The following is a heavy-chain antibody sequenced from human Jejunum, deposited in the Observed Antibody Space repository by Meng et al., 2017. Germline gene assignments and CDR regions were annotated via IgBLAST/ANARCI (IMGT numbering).Heavy chain of an antibody. D-gene: IGHD5-24*01. V-gene: IGHV3-13*01. CDR2: IGTVGDT. J-gene: IGHJ4*02. CDR1: GFNIRNSA. Sequence: GHVGGSGGGSVQPGGSLRLSFAAYGFNIRNSAMRWVRQAPGKGLEWVSAIGTVGDTYYPDSVKGRFTISREDAKNSLYLQMNSLTAGDTAMYYCAKEDREAAGGHWLQPLDSWGQGTLVTVSS. CDR3: AKEDREAAGGHWLQPLDS.